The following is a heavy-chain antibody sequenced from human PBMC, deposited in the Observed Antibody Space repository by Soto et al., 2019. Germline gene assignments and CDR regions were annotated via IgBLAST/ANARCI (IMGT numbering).Heavy chain of an antibody. J-gene: IGHJ6*02. CDR1: GYTFTSYA. D-gene: IGHD6-13*01. Sequence: ASVKVSFKASGYTFTSYAMHWVRQAPGQRLEWMGWINAGNGNTKYSQKFQGRVTMTRNTSISTAYMELSSLRSEDTAVYYCARRGYSSSWYYYYYYGMDVWGQGTTVTVSS. V-gene: IGHV1-3*01. CDR3: ARRGYSSSWYYYYYYGMDV. CDR2: INAGNGNT.